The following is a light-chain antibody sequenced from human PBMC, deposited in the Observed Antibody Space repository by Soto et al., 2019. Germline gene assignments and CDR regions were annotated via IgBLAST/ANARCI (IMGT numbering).Light chain of an antibody. Sequence: QSALTQPPSASGSPGQSVTISCTGTSSDVGYYNYVSWYQQHPGKAPKLIIYEVNKRPSGVPDRFSGSKSGNTASLTVSGIKAEDEAEYYCASYAVGINVVFGGGTKVT. CDR3: ASYAVGINVV. CDR1: SSDVGYYNY. J-gene: IGLJ2*01. CDR2: EVN. V-gene: IGLV2-8*01.